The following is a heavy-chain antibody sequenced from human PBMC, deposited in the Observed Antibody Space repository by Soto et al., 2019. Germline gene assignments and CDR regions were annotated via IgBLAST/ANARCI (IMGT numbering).Heavy chain of an antibody. D-gene: IGHD1-1*01. J-gene: IGHJ4*02. CDR1: GFTFRGDA. CDR3: ARSEMTYNWND. V-gene: IGHV3-23*01. CDR2: ISGSGEMT. Sequence: GGSLRLSCAASGFTFRGDAMSWVRQAPGKGLEWVSSISGSGEMTHYAESVRGRFTISRDNSKNTLYLQMESLRAEDTALYYCARSEMTYNWNDWGQGTLVTVSS.